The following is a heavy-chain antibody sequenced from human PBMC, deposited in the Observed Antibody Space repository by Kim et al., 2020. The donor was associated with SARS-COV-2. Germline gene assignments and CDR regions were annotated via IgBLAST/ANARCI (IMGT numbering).Heavy chain of an antibody. J-gene: IGHJ4*02. D-gene: IGHD6-6*01. CDR3: ARDVWSSSSTGPSFDY. CDR1: GYTFTDYG. Sequence: ASVKVSCKASGYTFTDYGISWVRQAPGQGLEWMGWISAYNGNTNYAQKVQGRVTMTTDTSTGTAYMELRSLRSDDAAMYFCARDVWSSSSTGPSFDYWGQGTLVTVSS. V-gene: IGHV1-18*01. CDR2: ISAYNGNT.